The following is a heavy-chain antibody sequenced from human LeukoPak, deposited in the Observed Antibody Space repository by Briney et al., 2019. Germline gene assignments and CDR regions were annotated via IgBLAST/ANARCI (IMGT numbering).Heavy chain of an antibody. CDR3: ARHSGRWLRTFFDY. V-gene: IGHV1-69*13. D-gene: IGHD6-19*01. CDR2: IIPIFGTA. Sequence: ASVKVSCKASGGTFSSYAISWVRQAPGQGLEWMGGIIPIFGTANYAQKFQGRVTITADESTSTAYIELSSLGTEDTAVYYCARHSGRWLRTFFDYWGQGTLVTVSS. CDR1: GGTFSSYA. J-gene: IGHJ4*02.